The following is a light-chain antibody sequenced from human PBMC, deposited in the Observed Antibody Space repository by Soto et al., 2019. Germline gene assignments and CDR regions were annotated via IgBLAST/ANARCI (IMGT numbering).Light chain of an antibody. V-gene: IGKV3-15*01. CDR3: QQYYNWPRT. CDR1: QSVSSN. CDR2: GAS. J-gene: IGKJ1*01. Sequence: EIVLTQAPATLSVSPGERATLSCRASQSVSSNLAWYQQKPGQAPRLLIYGASTRATGIPARFSGSGSGTEFTLTISSLQPEDFAVYYCQQYYNWPRTFGQGTKGDIK.